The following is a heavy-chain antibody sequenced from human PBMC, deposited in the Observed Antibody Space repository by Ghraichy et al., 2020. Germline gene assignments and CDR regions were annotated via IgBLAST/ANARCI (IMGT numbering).Heavy chain of an antibody. CDR2: ISSSGSTI. CDR3: ARDRWDGYYDSSGYYASYYFDH. Sequence: GGSLRLSCAASGFTFSSYEMNWVRQAPGKGLEWVSYISSSGSTIYYADSVKGRFTISRDNAKNSLYLQMNSLRAEDTAVYYCARDRWDGYYDSSGYYASYYFDHWGQGTLVTVSS. CDR1: GFTFSSYE. J-gene: IGHJ4*02. V-gene: IGHV3-48*03. D-gene: IGHD3-22*01.